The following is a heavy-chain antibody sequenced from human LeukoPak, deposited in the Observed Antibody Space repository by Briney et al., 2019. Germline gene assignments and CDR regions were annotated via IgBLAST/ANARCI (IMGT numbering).Heavy chain of an antibody. J-gene: IGHJ3*02. CDR2: IYYSGST. CDR1: GGSISSGDYY. Sequence: PSQTLSLTCTVSGGSISSGDYYWSWIRQPPGKGLEWIGYIYYSGSTYYNPSLKSRVTISVDTSKNQFSLKLSSVTAADTAVYYCARDPSAGTIFGVVTDDAFDIWGQGTMVTVSS. V-gene: IGHV4-30-4*08. D-gene: IGHD3-3*01. CDR3: ARDPSAGTIFGVVTDDAFDI.